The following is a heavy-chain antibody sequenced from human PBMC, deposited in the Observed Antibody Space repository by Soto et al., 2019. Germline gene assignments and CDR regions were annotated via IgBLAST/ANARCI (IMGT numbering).Heavy chain of an antibody. D-gene: IGHD2-2*01. CDR2: ISNSGGST. V-gene: IGHV3-23*01. Sequence: EVQLLESGGGLVQPGGSLRLSCAASGFTFSNSGMNWVRQAPGKGLEWVSSISNSGGSTFYADSVKGRFTISRDNSKNPLYLQMNGLRADDTAAYYCAKATSNFDSWGQGTLVTVSS. CDR1: GFTFSNSG. J-gene: IGHJ4*02. CDR3: AKATSNFDS.